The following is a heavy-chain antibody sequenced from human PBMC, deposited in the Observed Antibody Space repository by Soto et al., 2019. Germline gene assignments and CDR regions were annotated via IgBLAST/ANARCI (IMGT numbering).Heavy chain of an antibody. CDR2: MRSRANSYAT. V-gene: IGHV3-73*01. CDR3: RRQASDFYTDSPRYYLDV. J-gene: IGHJ6*04. Sequence: EVQLVESGGGLVQPWGSLKLSCAASGFAFSGAAMHWVRQASGKGLEWLGRMRSRANSYATAYAASVKGRFTISRDDSTNKAYLQMASLNPEATAVYYCRRQASDFYTDSPRYYLDVWGKGTTVPVSS. CDR1: GFAFSGAA. D-gene: IGHD3-22*01.